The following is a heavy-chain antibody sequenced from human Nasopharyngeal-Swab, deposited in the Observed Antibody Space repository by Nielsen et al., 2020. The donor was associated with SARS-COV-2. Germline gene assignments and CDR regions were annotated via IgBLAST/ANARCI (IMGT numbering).Heavy chain of an antibody. V-gene: IGHV3-49*03. Sequence: GGSLRLSCTASGFAFGDYAMSWFRQAPGKGLEWVGFIRSKAYGGTTEYAASVKGRFTISRDDSKSIAYLQMNSLKTEDTAVYYCTNNYYYDSSGYYWGQGTLVTVSS. D-gene: IGHD3-22*01. CDR1: GFAFGDYA. CDR3: TNNYYYDSSGYY. J-gene: IGHJ4*02. CDR2: IRSKAYGGTT.